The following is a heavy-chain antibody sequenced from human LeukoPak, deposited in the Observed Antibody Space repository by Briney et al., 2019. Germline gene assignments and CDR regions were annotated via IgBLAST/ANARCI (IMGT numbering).Heavy chain of an antibody. V-gene: IGHV3-23*01. CDR2: ITGSDDRT. Sequence: GGSLSPSCAASGFTFSSAAMTWVRQAPGKGLEWVSTITGSDDRTYYGDSAKGRFTISRDYSKNTLHLQMNSLRVEDTAIYYCAKGPQLNSGYHPNYWGQGILVTVSS. J-gene: IGHJ4*02. CDR3: AKGPQLNSGYHPNY. CDR1: GFTFSSAA. D-gene: IGHD3-22*01.